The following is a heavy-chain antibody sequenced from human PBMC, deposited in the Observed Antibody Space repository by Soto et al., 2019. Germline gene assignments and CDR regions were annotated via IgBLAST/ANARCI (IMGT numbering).Heavy chain of an antibody. CDR3: ATDDIITYYYDSSGYPSFDY. CDR1: GYTLTELS. Sequence: GASVKVSCKVSGYTLTELSMHWVRQAPGKGLEWMGGFDPEDGETIYAQKFQGRVTMTEDTSTDTAYMELSSLRSEDTAVYSCATDDIITYYYDSSGYPSFDYWGQGTLVTVPS. J-gene: IGHJ4*02. D-gene: IGHD3-22*01. CDR2: FDPEDGET. V-gene: IGHV1-24*01.